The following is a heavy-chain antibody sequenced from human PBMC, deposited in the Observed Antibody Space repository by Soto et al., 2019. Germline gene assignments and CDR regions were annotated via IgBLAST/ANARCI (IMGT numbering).Heavy chain of an antibody. Sequence: PETLSPPSADYGGSFIACYWGWIRQPPVQWRELIGEIIHSGSTNYNPSLKSRVTISVDTSKSQFSLKLSSVTAADTAIYYCARGVSNYDFWSGYSHYYYYMDVWGKGTTVTVS. V-gene: IGHV4-34*01. J-gene: IGHJ6*03. CDR3: ARGVSNYDFWSGYSHYYYYMDV. CDR2: IIHSGST. CDR1: GGSFIACY. D-gene: IGHD3-3*01.